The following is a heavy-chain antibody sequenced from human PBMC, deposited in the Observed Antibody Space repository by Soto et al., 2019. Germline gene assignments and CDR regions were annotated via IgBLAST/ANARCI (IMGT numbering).Heavy chain of an antibody. V-gene: IGHV3-30-3*01. J-gene: IGHJ4*02. CDR1: GFTFSSYA. Sequence: QVQLVESGGGVVQPGRSLRLSCAASGFTFSSYAMHWVRQAPGKGLEWVAVISYDGSNKYYADSVKGRFTLSRDNSKNTLYLQMNSLRAEDTAVYYCARDTQGEQQLVLDYWGQGTLVTVSS. CDR2: ISYDGSNK. D-gene: IGHD6-13*01. CDR3: ARDTQGEQQLVLDY.